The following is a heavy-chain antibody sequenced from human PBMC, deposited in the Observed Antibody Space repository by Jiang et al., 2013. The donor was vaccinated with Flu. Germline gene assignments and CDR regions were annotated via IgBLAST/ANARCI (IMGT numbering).Heavy chain of an antibody. CDR2: IIPILGIA. CDR1: GGTFSSYA. CDR3: ARGYGDYALWFC. V-gene: IGHV1-69*04. D-gene: IGHD4-17*01. J-gene: IGHJ4*02. Sequence: VKVSCKASGGTFSSYAISWVRQAPGQGLEWMGGIIPILGIANYAQKFQGRVTITADKSTSTAYMELSSLRSEDTAVYYCARGYGDYALWFCWGQGTLVTVSS.